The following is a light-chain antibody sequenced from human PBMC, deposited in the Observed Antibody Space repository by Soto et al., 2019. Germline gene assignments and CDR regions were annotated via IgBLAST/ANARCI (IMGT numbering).Light chain of an antibody. CDR3: QQYYRYPWT. V-gene: IGKV1-5*01. J-gene: IGKJ1*01. Sequence: DIQMTQSPTTLSASVGDRVTITCRASQIVSIVLAWFQQKPGKGPELLIYDVSNLQSGVPSRFSGSGSGTEFTLTISSLQPDDFAVYYCQQYYRYPWTFGQGTQVEIK. CDR1: QIVSIV. CDR2: DVS.